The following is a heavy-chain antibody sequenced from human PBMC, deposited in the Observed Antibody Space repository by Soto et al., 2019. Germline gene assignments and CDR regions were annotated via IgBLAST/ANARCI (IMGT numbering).Heavy chain of an antibody. J-gene: IGHJ6*02. D-gene: IGHD3-10*01. CDR1: GFTFSSYA. CDR3: AKGNLLLWFGEPYYYYYGMDV. Sequence: GGSLRLSCAASGFTFSSYAMSWVRQAPGKGLEWVSAISGSGGSTYYADSLKGRFTISRDNSKNTPYLQRKSLRAEDTAVYYCAKGNLLLWFGEPYYYYYGMDVWGQGTTVTVSS. CDR2: ISGSGGST. V-gene: IGHV3-23*01.